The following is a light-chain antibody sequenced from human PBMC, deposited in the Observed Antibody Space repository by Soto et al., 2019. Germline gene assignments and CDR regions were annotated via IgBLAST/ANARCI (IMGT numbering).Light chain of an antibody. Sequence: IQMTQSPSSLSASVGDKVTITCRASQGIRNALAWYQQKPGKAPKLLIYDASTLESGVPSRFSGSRSGTEFTLTISSLQPDDFATYYCQQYNSYSWTFGQGTKVDIK. CDR2: DAS. V-gene: IGKV1-13*02. CDR1: QGIRNA. CDR3: QQYNSYSWT. J-gene: IGKJ1*01.